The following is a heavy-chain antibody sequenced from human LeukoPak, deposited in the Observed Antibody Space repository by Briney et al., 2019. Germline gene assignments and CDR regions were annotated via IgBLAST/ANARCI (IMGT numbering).Heavy chain of an antibody. V-gene: IGHV4-4*09. Sequence: SETLSLTCTVSGGSISPYFWSWIRQPPGKGPEWIGYIYTDGSTKYNPSLKSRVTISLDTSKNQFSLKLSPVTAADTAVYYCARRQIYFDHWGQGTLVTVSS. CDR2: IYTDGST. CDR3: ARRQIYFDH. CDR1: GGSISPYF. J-gene: IGHJ4*02.